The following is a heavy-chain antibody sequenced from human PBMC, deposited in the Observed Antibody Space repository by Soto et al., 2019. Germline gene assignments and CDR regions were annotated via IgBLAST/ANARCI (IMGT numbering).Heavy chain of an antibody. CDR3: TTGLSAAVSYFDY. CDR2: IKSTTDGGTT. V-gene: IGHV3-15*01. J-gene: IGHJ4*02. Sequence: EVQLVESGGGLVKPGGSLRLSCAASGFTFRNAWMSWVRQAPGMGLEWVGRIKSTTDGGTTDYAVPGKGRFTISRDDSTNTLYLQMNSLKTEDTAVYYCTTGLSAAVSYFDYWGQGTLLTVSP. D-gene: IGHD6-13*01. CDR1: GFTFRNAW.